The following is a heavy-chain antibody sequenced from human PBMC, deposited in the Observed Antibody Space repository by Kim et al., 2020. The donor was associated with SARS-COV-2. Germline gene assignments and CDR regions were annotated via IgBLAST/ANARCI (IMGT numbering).Heavy chain of an antibody. J-gene: IGHJ4*02. V-gene: IGHV4-59*08. CDR3: ARHEIAAAGNLFDY. Sequence: NPSLKSSVTISVDTSKNQFSLKLSSVTAADTAVYYCARHEIAAAGNLFDYWGQGTLVTVSS. D-gene: IGHD6-13*01.